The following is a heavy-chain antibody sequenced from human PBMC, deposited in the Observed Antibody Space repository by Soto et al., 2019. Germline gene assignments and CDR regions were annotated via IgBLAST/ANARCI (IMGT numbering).Heavy chain of an antibody. Sequence: ASVKVSCKASGYTFSGYYVHWMRQISGQGLERLGWITPDGGGTNYEPKFRDRVTLTRDMSLNTVYMGLKGLTSDDTAVYFCASRRPGHYSNGVDICGQGPTVTVYS. CDR1: GYTFSGYY. CDR3: ASRRPGHYSNGVDI. J-gene: IGHJ6*02. V-gene: IGHV1-2*02. CDR2: ITPDGGGT.